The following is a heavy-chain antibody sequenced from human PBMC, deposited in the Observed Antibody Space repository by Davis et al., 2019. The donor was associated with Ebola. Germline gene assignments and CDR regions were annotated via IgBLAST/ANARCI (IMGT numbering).Heavy chain of an antibody. J-gene: IGHJ5*02. D-gene: IGHD1-26*01. CDR1: GFTFSTYG. CDR2: IRFDGTNK. Sequence: GESLKISCTVSGFTFSTYGMHWVRQAPGKGLEWVAFIRFDGTNKYYADSVKGRFTISRDNSKNTLYLQMNSLRAEDTAVYYCARGVMGIVGAWGQGTLVTVSS. V-gene: IGHV3-30*02. CDR3: ARGVMGIVGA.